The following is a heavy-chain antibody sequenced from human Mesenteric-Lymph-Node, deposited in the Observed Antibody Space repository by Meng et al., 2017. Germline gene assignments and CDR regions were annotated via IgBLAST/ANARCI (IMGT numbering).Heavy chain of an antibody. J-gene: IGHJ4*02. CDR3: AIAVAGMGPDY. V-gene: IGHV3-30*10. D-gene: IGHD6-19*01. CDR1: GFTFSNYA. CDR2: ISYDGSNK. Sequence: GGSLRLSCAASGFTFSNYAMHWVRQAPGKGLEWVAVISYDGSNKYYTDSVKGRFTISRDNSKNTLYLQMNSLRAEDTAVYYCAIAVAGMGPDYWGQGTLVTVSS.